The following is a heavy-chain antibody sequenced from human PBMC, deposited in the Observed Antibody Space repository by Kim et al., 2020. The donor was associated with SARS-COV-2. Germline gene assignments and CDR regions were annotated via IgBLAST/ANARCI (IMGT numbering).Heavy chain of an antibody. J-gene: IGHJ4*02. V-gene: IGHV3-23*01. CDR2: ISGSGEST. CDR1: GSTFSSYA. D-gene: IGHD2-21*01. Sequence: GGSLRLSCAASGSTFSSYALSWVRQAPGRGLEWVSGISGSGESTHYADSVKGRFTISRDNSKDTVYLQMNSLRAEDTALYYCAKDQSIVVVSELDFWGPGTLVTVSS. CDR3: AKDQSIVVVSELDF.